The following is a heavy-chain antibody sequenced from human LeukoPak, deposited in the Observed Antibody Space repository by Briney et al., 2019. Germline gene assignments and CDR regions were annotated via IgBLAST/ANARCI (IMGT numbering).Heavy chain of an antibody. Sequence: SETLSLTCTVSGGSISSYYWSWIRQPPGKGLEWIGYIYYSGSTNYNPSLKSRVTISVDTSKNQSSLKLSSVTAADTAVYYCASHQYYYGSGDAFDIWGQGTMVTVSS. CDR2: IYYSGST. CDR1: GGSISSYY. J-gene: IGHJ3*02. D-gene: IGHD3-10*01. CDR3: ASHQYYYGSGDAFDI. V-gene: IGHV4-59*08.